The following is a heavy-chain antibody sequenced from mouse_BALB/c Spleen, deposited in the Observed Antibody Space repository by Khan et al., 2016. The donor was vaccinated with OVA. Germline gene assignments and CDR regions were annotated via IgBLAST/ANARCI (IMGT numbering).Heavy chain of an antibody. CDR1: GYSITSGYG. CDR2: ISYSGST. J-gene: IGHJ2*01. V-gene: IGHV3-2*02. D-gene: IGHD1-2*01. Sequence: EVKLLESGPGLVKPSQSLSLTCTVTGYSITSGYGWNWIRQFPGNKLEWMGYISYSGSTNYNPSLKSRISITRDTSKNQFFLQLNSVTTKDTATCYCARTARIKYWGQGTTLTVSS. CDR3: ARTARIKY.